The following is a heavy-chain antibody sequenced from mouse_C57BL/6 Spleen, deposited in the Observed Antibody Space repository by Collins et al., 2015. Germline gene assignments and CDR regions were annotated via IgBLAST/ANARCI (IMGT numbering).Heavy chain of an antibody. CDR3: ARGDFYYFDY. Sequence: QVQLQQPGAELVKPGASVKLSCKASGYTFTNYWMHWVKQRPGRGLEWIGRIDPNSGSTYYNEQFKSKATLTVDKPSSIAYMQLSSLTSEDSAVYYCARGDFYYFDYWGQGTTPTVSS. CDR2: IDPNSGST. V-gene: IGHV1-72*01. CDR1: GYTFTNYW. J-gene: IGHJ2*01.